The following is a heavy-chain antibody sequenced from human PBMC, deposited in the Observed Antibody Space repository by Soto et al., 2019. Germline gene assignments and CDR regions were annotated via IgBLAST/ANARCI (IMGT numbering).Heavy chain of an antibody. Sequence: VGSVRLSCAASGFTFSSYVMHWVRQAPGKGLEWVAVIWYDGSNKYYADSVKGRFTISRDNSKNTMYLQMNSLRAEDTAVYYCARAGGGSSFDYWGQGTLVTVSS. CDR2: IWYDGSNK. CDR3: ARAGGGSSFDY. V-gene: IGHV3-33*01. CDR1: GFTFSSYV. D-gene: IGHD3-16*01. J-gene: IGHJ4*02.